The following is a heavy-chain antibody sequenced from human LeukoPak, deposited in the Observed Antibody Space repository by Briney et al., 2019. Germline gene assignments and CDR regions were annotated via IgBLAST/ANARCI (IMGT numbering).Heavy chain of an antibody. CDR3: SHYGDYRFLYYFDH. D-gene: IGHD4-17*01. J-gene: IGHJ4*02. CDR1: GFSLSTAGVG. Sequence: SGPTLVNPTQTLTLTCTLSGFSLSTAGVGVGWIRQPPGKALEWLTLIYWDNNKLYNPSLKSRLTITKDTSKNQVVLTMTNMDPVDTATYYCSHYGDYRFLYYFDHWGQGTLVTVSS. V-gene: IGHV2-5*02. CDR2: IYWDNNK.